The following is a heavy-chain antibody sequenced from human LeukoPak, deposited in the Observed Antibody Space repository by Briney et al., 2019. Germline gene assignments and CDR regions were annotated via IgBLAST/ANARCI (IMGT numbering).Heavy chain of an antibody. CDR3: ARSRSFAGIGLDY. CDR2: INPNSGGT. J-gene: IGHJ4*02. CDR1: GYTFTGYY. Sequence: ASVKVSCKASGYTFTGYYMHWVRQAPGQGLEWMRWINPNSGGTNYAQKFQGRVTMTRDTSISTAYMELSRLRSDDTAVYYCARSRSFAGIGLDYWGREPWSPSPQ. V-gene: IGHV1-2*02. D-gene: IGHD3-9*01.